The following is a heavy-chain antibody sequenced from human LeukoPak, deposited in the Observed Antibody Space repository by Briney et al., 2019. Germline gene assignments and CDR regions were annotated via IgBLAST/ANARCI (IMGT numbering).Heavy chain of an antibody. Sequence: GGSLRLSCAASGFTFSSYGMHWVRQAPGKGLEWVAVIWYDGSNKYLADSVKGRFTISRANSKNTLYLQMNSLRAEDTAVYYCARDGVRSGYHEGPDYWGQGTLVTVSS. CDR1: GFTFSSYG. CDR3: ARDGVRSGYHEGPDY. V-gene: IGHV3-33*01. CDR2: IWYDGSNK. D-gene: IGHD3-22*01. J-gene: IGHJ4*02.